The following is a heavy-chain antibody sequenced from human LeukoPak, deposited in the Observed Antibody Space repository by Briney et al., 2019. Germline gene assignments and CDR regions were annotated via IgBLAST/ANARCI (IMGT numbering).Heavy chain of an antibody. CDR1: GFTFSTYW. CDR2: INVDGSGT. D-gene: IGHD6-19*01. CDR3: ARATRIYSSGWYYSFDY. V-gene: IGHV3-74*01. J-gene: IGHJ4*02. Sequence: PGGSLRLSCAASGFTFSTYWMHWVRHAPGKGLVWVSHINVDGSGTTYADSVKGRCTISRDNAKNTLYLNMNSLRAEDTAVYYCARATRIYSSGWYYSFDYWGQGTLVTVSS.